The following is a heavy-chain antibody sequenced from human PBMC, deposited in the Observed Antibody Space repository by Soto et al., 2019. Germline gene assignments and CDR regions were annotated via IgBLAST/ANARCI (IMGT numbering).Heavy chain of an antibody. CDR3: ARAPGSSSRPLVFDY. V-gene: IGHV1-18*04. Sequence: ASVKVSCKASGDTFTSNGISWVRQAPGQGLEWLAWISIYNGNTQYAQKVQGRVTMTTDTSTNTAYMELRSLRSDGTAVYYCARAPGSSSRPLVFDYWGQGTLVTVS. D-gene: IGHD6-6*01. J-gene: IGHJ4*02. CDR2: ISIYNGNT. CDR1: GDTFTSNG.